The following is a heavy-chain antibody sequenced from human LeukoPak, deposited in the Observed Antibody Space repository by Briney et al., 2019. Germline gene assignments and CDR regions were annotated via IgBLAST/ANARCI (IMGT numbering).Heavy chain of an antibody. J-gene: IGHJ3*02. V-gene: IGHV3-21*01. CDR3: ARAGEPIDAFDI. CDR1: GFTFSSYS. CDR2: ISSSSSYI. D-gene: IGHD7-27*01. Sequence: PGGSLRLSCAASGFTFSSYSMNWVRQAPGKGLEWVSSISSSSSYIYYADSVKGRFTISRDNAKNSLYQQMNSLRAEDTAVYYCARAGEPIDAFDIWGQGTMVTVSS.